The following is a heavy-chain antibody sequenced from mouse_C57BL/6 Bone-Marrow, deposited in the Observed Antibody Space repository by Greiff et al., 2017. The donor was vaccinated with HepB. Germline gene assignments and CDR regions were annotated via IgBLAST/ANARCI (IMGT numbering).Heavy chain of an antibody. D-gene: IGHD1-1*01. CDR1: GYTFTDYA. Sequence: VKLMESGPELVRPGVSVKISCKGSGYTFTDYAMHWVKQSHAKSLEWIGVISTYYGDASYNQKFKDKATMTVDKSSSTAYMELARLTSEDSAVYYCARGEITTVVAYRWYFDVWGTGTTVTVSS. V-gene: IGHV1-67*01. CDR3: ARGEITTVVAYRWYFDV. J-gene: IGHJ1*03. CDR2: ISTYYGDA.